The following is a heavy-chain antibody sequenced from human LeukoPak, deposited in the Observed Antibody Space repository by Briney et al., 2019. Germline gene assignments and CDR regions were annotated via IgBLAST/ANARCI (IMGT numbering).Heavy chain of an antibody. CDR1: GFTVSSNY. J-gene: IGHJ4*02. CDR2: IHSGGST. Sequence: GGSLRLSCAASGFTVSSNYMSWVRQAPGKGLEWVSVIHSGGSTYYADSVKGRFTISRDNSKNTLYLQMNSLRAEDTAVYYCARGSSWYYFDYWGQGTLVTVSS. V-gene: IGHV3-53*01. D-gene: IGHD6-13*01. CDR3: ARGSSWYYFDY.